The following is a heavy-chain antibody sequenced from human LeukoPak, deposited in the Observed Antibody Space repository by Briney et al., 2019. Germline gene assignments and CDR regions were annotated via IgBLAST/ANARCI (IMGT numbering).Heavy chain of an antibody. D-gene: IGHD3-10*01. V-gene: IGHV3-23*01. Sequence: GGSLRLSCAASGFTFSSYAMSWVRQAPGKGLEWVSAISGSGGSTYYADSVKGRFTISRDNSKNTLYLQMNSLRAEDTAVYYCASSMVRGVIHASQYGMDVWGQGTTVTVSS. CDR2: ISGSGGST. CDR3: ASSMVRGVIHASQYGMDV. J-gene: IGHJ6*02. CDR1: GFTFSSYA.